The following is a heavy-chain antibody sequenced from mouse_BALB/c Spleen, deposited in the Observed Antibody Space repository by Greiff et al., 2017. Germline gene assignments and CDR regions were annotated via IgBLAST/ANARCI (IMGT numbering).Heavy chain of an antibody. D-gene: IGHD2-2*01. CDR2: IRLKSNNYAT. CDR3: TRNYGYYWYFDV. V-gene: IGHV6-6*02. J-gene: IGHJ1*01. CDR1: GFTFSNYW. Sequence: EVKLQESGGGLVQPGGSMKLSCVASGFTFSNYWMNWVRQSPEKGLEWVAEIRLKSNNYATHYAESVKGRFTISRDDSKSSVYLQMNNLRAEDTGIYYCTRNYGYYWYFDVWGAGTTVTVSS.